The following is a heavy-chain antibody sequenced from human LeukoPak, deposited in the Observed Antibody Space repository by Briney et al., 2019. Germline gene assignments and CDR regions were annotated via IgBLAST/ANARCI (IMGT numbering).Heavy chain of an antibody. CDR3: TRMSTVVRRFDY. D-gene: IGHD4-23*01. J-gene: IGHJ4*02. Sequence: GGSLRLSCTASGFTFGDYAMSWVRQAPGKGLEWVGFIRSKAYGGTTEYAASAKGRFTISRDDSKSIAYLQMNSLKTEDTAVYYCTRMSTVVRRFDYWGQGTLVTVSS. CDR1: GFTFGDYA. CDR2: IRSKAYGGTT. V-gene: IGHV3-49*04.